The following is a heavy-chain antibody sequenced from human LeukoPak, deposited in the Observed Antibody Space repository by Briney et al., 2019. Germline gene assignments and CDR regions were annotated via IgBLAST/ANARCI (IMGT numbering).Heavy chain of an antibody. J-gene: IGHJ6*03. D-gene: IGHD2-2*02. CDR3: AKGYCSSTSCYRGDYYYYYMDV. Sequence: GGSLRLTCAASGFTFSNYAMSWVRQAPGKGLEWVSAISSSGDSTYYADSVKGRFTISRDNSKNTLYLQMNSLRAEDTAVYYCAKGYCSSTSCYRGDYYYYYMDVWGKGTTVTVSS. CDR2: ISSSGDST. CDR1: GFTFSNYA. V-gene: IGHV3-23*01.